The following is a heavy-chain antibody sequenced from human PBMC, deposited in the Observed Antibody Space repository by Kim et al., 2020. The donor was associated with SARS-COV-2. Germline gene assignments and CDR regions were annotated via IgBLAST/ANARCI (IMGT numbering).Heavy chain of an antibody. Sequence: SETLSLTCTVSGGSISSYYWSWIRQPAGKGLEWIGRIYTSGSTNYNPSLKSRVTMSVDTSKNQFSLKLSSVTAADTAVYYCAREATYCSSTSCYGPSYYFDYWGQGTLVTVSS. CDR1: GGSISSYY. CDR3: AREATYCSSTSCYGPSYYFDY. J-gene: IGHJ4*02. V-gene: IGHV4-4*07. CDR2: IYTSGST. D-gene: IGHD2-2*01.